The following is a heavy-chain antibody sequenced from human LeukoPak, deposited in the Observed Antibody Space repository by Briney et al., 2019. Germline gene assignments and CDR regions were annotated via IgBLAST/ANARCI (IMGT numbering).Heavy chain of an antibody. CDR1: GFTFSDYS. V-gene: IGHV3-48*01. Sequence: PGGSLRLSCAASGFTFSDYSMNWVRQAPGKGLEWVSYINTFGRTIHYADSVKGRFTISRDNAKNLLYLHMTTLSAEDTAVYYCRGSGIFDYWGQGTLVTVSS. J-gene: IGHJ4*02. CDR3: RGSGIFDY. D-gene: IGHD2-15*01. CDR2: INTFGRTI.